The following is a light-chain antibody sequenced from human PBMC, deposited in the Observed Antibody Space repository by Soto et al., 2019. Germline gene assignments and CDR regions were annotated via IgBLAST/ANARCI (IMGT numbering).Light chain of an antibody. J-gene: IGLJ2*01. Sequence: QSVLTQPPSVSGAPGQRVTISCTGSSSNIGAGYDVHWYQQLPGAAPKLLIYGNSNRPSGVPDRFSGSKSATSASGSKSGTSASLAITGLQAEDEADYYCQSYDSSLRARVFGGGTKLTVL. CDR1: SSNIGAGYD. CDR3: QSYDSSLRARV. V-gene: IGLV1-40*01. CDR2: GNS.